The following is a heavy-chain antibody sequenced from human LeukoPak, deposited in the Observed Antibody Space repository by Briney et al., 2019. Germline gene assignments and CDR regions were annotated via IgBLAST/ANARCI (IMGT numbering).Heavy chain of an antibody. CDR3: ASHYYDSSGYYQQYYFDY. CDR2: ISSSGSTI. CDR1: GFTFSSYE. Sequence: GGSLRLSCAASGFTFSSYEMNWVRQAPGKGLEWVSYISSSGSTIYYADSVKGRFTISRDNAKNSLYLQMNSLRAEDTAVYYCASHYYDSSGYYQQYYFDYWGQGTLVTVSS. J-gene: IGHJ4*02. V-gene: IGHV3-48*03. D-gene: IGHD3-22*01.